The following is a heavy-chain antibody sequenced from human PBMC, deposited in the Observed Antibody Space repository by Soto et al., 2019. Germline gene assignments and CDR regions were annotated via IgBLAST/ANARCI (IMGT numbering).Heavy chain of an antibody. CDR1: GYTFTSYD. V-gene: IGHV1-8*01. CDR3: ARDADTAMGENYYYYMDV. J-gene: IGHJ6*03. Sequence: GASVKVSCKASGYTFTSYDMNWVRQATGQGLEWMGWMNPNSGNTGYAQKFQGRVTMTRNTSISTAYMELSSLRSEDTAVYYCARDADTAMGENYYYYMDVWGKGTTVTVSS. D-gene: IGHD5-18*01. CDR2: MNPNSGNT.